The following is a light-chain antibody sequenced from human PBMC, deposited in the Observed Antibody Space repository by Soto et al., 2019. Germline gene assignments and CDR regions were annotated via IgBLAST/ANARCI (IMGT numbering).Light chain of an antibody. CDR1: QSVSNY. Sequence: EIVLTQSPATLSLSPGERATLSCRASQSVSNYLAWFQQKPGQAPRLLIYDASNSATGIPARFSGSGSGTDFTLTISSLEPEDIAVYYCQQRSSWPLLTFGGGTKVEI. V-gene: IGKV3-11*01. CDR2: DAS. CDR3: QQRSSWPLLT. J-gene: IGKJ4*01.